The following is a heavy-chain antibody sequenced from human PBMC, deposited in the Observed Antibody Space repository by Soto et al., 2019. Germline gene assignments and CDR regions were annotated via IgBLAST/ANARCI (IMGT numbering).Heavy chain of an antibody. CDR2: ITSSGNAI. D-gene: IGHD2-15*01. J-gene: IGHJ4*02. CDR1: GFTFSDFH. V-gene: IGHV3-11*01. CDR3: ARGSTAAEFHY. Sequence: AGSLRLSCAASGFTFSDFHMSWIRQAPGKGLEWVSYITSSGNAIYYADSVKGRFTISRDNTKSSLYLQMNSLRADDTAVYYCARGSTAAEFHYWGQGTLVTVSS.